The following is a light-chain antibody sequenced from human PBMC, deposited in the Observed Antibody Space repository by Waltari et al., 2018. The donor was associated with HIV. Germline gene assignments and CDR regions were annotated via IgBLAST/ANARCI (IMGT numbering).Light chain of an antibody. J-gene: IGLJ2*01. V-gene: IGLV2-23*01. Sequence: QSALPQPPSVSGSPVQSLTTSPTGTTTDVGGYHLLSWYQQHPGDAPNPTIYEASMRPSGVSNRCHGSKSGNTASLTITGLQAEDEADYYCCSYAGTSTYVAFGGGTKLTVL. CDR3: CSYAGTSTYVA. CDR2: EAS. CDR1: TTDVGGYHL.